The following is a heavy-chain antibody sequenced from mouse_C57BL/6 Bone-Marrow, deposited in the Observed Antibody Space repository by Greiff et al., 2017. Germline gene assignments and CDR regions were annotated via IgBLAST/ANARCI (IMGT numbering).Heavy chain of an antibody. CDR2: IDPSDSYT. D-gene: IGHD2-3*01. CDR3: ARGGGYYVGCYFDV. J-gene: IGHJ1*03. CDR1: GYTFTSYW. V-gene: IGHV1-69*01. Sequence: QVQLQQPGAELVMPGASVKLSCKASGYTFTSYWMHWVKQRPGQGLEWIGEIDPSDSYTNYNQKFKGKSTLTVDTSSSTAYMQLSSLTSEDAAVYYGARGGGYYVGCYFDVWGTGTTVTVSS.